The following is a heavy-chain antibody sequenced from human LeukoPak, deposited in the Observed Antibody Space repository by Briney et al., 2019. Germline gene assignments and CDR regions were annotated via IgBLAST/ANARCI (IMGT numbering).Heavy chain of an antibody. CDR1: GGSISSYY. V-gene: IGHV4-4*07. J-gene: IGHJ3*02. CDR3: ARGEGGATESGVFDI. Sequence: SETLSLTCTVSGGSISSYYWSWIRQPAGKGLEWIGHIYSSGSTNYNPSLKSRVTISVDTSKNQFSLKLSSVTAADTAMYYCARGEGGATESGVFDIWGQGTMVTATS. CDR2: IYSSGST. D-gene: IGHD1-26*01.